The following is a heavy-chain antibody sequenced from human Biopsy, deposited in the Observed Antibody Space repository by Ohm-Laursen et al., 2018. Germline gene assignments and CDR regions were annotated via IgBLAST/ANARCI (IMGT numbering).Heavy chain of an antibody. D-gene: IGHD3-10*01. Sequence: SLRLSCTASGFTLSSYSMNWVRQTPGKGLEWVSTISSSSGNIYYVDSVKGRFTISRDNAKNSLYLRMNSLRAEDTAVYYCARSRGGSGIATIYYYGMDVWGQGTTVTVSS. CDR2: ISSSSGNI. J-gene: IGHJ6*02. V-gene: IGHV3-21*01. CDR3: ARSRGGSGIATIYYYGMDV. CDR1: GFTLSSYS.